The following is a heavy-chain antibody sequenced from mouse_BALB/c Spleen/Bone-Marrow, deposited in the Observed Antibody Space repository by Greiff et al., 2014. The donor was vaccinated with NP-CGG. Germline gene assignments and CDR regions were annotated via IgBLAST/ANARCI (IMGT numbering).Heavy chain of an antibody. J-gene: IGHJ4*01. D-gene: IGHD1-1*01. CDR3: ASITTVVGTWDAMDY. CDR1: GSSITSGYA. Sequence: VQLKESGPGLVKPSQSLSLTCTVTGSSITSGYAWNWIRQFPGNKLEWMGYISYSGSTSYNPSLKSRISITRDTSKNQFFLQLNSVTTEDTATYYCASITTVVGTWDAMDYWGQGTSVTVSS. V-gene: IGHV3-2*02. CDR2: ISYSGST.